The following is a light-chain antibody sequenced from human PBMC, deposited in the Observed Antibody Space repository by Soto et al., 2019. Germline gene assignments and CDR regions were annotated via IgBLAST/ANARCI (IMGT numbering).Light chain of an antibody. CDR2: GAS. J-gene: IGKJ1*01. CDR1: QSVSSNY. Sequence: EIVLTQSPGTLSLSPGERATLSCRASQSVSSNYLAWYQQKPGQAPRLLIYGASSRAIGIPDRFSGSGAGRDFTLTISRLEPEDLAVYSCQQYGTSPPWTFGQGTKVEIK. V-gene: IGKV3-20*01. CDR3: QQYGTSPPWT.